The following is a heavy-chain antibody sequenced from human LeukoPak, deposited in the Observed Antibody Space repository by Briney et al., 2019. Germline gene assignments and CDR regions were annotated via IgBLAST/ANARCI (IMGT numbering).Heavy chain of an antibody. V-gene: IGHV1-8*01. J-gene: IGHJ4*02. D-gene: IGHD3-10*01. CDR3: ARGRDTTSTKDQVGHSSGSCAY. CDR2: MNPNSGNT. Sequence: ASVKVSCKASGYTFTSYDSNWVRQATGQGLEWMGWMNPNSGNTGYAQKFQGRVTMTRNTSISTAYMELSSLRSEDTAVYYCARGRDTTSTKDQVGHSSGSCAYWGQGTLVTVSS. CDR1: GYTFTSYD.